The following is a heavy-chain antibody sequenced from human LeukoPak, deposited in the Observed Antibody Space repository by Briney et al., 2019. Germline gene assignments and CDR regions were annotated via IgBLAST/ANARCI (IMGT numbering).Heavy chain of an antibody. CDR3: ARVSWFPGTSYYYMDV. J-gene: IGHJ6*03. V-gene: IGHV4-38-2*02. CDR2: IYHSGST. Sequence: SETLSLTCTVSGYSISSGYYWGWIRQPPGKGLEWIGSIYHSGSTYYNPSLKSRVTISVDTSKNQFSLKLSSATAADTAVYYCARVSWFPGTSYYYMDVWGKGTTVTVSS. D-gene: IGHD1-1*01. CDR1: GYSISSGYY.